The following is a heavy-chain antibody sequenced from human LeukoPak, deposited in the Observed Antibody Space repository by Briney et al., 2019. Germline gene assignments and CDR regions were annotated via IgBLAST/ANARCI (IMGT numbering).Heavy chain of an antibody. CDR3: AKISGYYPFDY. J-gene: IGHJ4*02. CDR1: GFTFSSYS. D-gene: IGHD3-22*01. Sequence: PGGSLRLSCAGSGFTFSSYSMNWVRQAPGKGLEWVAFIRYDGSHKYYTDSVRGRFTISRDNSKNTLYLQMNNLRAEDTALYYCAKISGYYPFDYWGQGTLVTVSS. V-gene: IGHV3-30*02. CDR2: IRYDGSHK.